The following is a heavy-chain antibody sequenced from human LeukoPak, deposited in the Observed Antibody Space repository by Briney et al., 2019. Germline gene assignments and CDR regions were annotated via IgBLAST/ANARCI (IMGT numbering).Heavy chain of an antibody. D-gene: IGHD4-23*01. J-gene: IGHJ4*02. Sequence: ASVKVSCKTSGFTFTTYGINWVRQAPGQGLERMGWISAYSGHTNYEQSLQGRVTMTRDTSTSTAYMELRSLRSDDTAVYYCARDYDDNSRCFGYWGQGTLVTVPS. V-gene: IGHV1-18*01. CDR3: ARDYDDNSRCFGY. CDR2: ISAYSGHT. CDR1: GFTFTTYG.